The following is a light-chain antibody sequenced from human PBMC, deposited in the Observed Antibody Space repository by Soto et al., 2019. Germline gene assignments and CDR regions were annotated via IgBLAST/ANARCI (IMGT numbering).Light chain of an antibody. CDR3: QQYDNRPLT. CDR2: DAS. V-gene: IGKV1-33*01. CDR1: QDISKF. Sequence: DIQMTQSPSSLSASVGDRVSFTCQASQDISKFLNWYQHKPGQAPSLLIYDASKSQFGVPSRFSGSGSGTDFTFNISSLQPEDNATYYCQQYDNRPLTFGPGTKVDVK. J-gene: IGKJ3*01.